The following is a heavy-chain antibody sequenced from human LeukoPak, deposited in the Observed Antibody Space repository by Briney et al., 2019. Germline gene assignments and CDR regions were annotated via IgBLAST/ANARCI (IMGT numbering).Heavy chain of an antibody. V-gene: IGHV3-53*01. CDR3: ARDSRGSSGWYSFDY. CDR1: GFTFSNY. J-gene: IGHJ4*02. Sequence: GGSLRLSCVASGFTFSNYMNWVRQAPGKGLEWVSVIYSGGSTYYADSVKGRFTISRDNSKNTLYLQMNSLRAEDTAVYYCARDSRGSSGWYSFDYWGQGTLVTVSS. CDR2: IYSGGST. D-gene: IGHD6-19*01.